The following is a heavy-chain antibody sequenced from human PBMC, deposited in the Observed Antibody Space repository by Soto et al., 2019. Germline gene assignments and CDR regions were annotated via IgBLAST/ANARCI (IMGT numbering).Heavy chain of an antibody. D-gene: IGHD3-10*01. Sequence: GGSLRLSCAASGFTFSSYGMHWVRQAPGKGLEWVAVIWYDGSNKYYADSVKGRFTISRDNSKNTLYLQMNSLRAEDTAVYYCARVNYGSGFYFDYWGQGTLVTVSS. V-gene: IGHV3-33*01. CDR3: ARVNYGSGFYFDY. CDR2: IWYDGSNK. J-gene: IGHJ4*02. CDR1: GFTFSSYG.